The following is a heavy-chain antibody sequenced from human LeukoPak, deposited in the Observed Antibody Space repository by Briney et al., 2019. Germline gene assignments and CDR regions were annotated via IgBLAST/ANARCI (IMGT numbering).Heavy chain of an antibody. J-gene: IGHJ4*02. V-gene: IGHV1-69*04. D-gene: IGHD1-26*01. CDR3: VREWELPYFDY. CDR2: IIPILGIA. CDR1: GGTFSSYA. Sequence: ASVKVSCKASGGTFSSYAISWVRQAPGQGLEWMGRIIPILGIANYAQKFQGRVTITADKSTSTAYMELSSLRSEDTAVYYCVREWELPYFDYWGQGTLVTVSS.